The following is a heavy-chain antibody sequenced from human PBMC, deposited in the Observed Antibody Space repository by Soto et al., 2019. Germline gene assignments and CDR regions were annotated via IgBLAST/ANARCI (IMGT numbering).Heavy chain of an antibody. CDR1: GFTFTSSS. D-gene: IGHD2-2*01. J-gene: IGHJ6*02. V-gene: IGHV3-30*01. CDR3: ASDPLHCNSVLCRMNGMHV. CDR2: VSIDGTTK. Sequence: QMKLVESGGGVVQPWRSLRLSCVASGFTFTSSSMHWVRQAPGKGLEWVAYVSIDGTTKYYADSVKGRFTVSRDNSKNTVFLQINSLRPEDTALYYCASDPLHCNSVLCRMNGMHVWGQGTTVTVSS.